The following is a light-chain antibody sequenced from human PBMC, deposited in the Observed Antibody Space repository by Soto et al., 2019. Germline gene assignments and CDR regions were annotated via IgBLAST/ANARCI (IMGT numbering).Light chain of an antibody. V-gene: IGKV1-5*01. Sequence: DIQMAQSPYTLSASVGDRVTITCRFTQNINSWSAGDQQKPAKAVKLLNYDAASVESRVPSRFNCSASLIEFTLPISSLHPDDFSPNHCQQYDRYSETFGQGAKLDI. CDR2: DAA. CDR1: QNINSW. J-gene: IGKJ1*01. CDR3: QQYDRYSET.